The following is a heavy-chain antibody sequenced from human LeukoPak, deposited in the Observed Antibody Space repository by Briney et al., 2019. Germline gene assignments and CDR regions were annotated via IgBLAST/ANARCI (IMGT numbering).Heavy chain of an antibody. Sequence: PSETLSLTCTVSGGSISSYYWSWIRQPPGKGLEWIGYIYYSGSTNYNPSLKSRVTISVDTSKNQFSLKLSSVTAADTAVYYCARVYYGSGSPTHWGQGTLVTVSS. CDR2: IYYSGST. J-gene: IGHJ4*02. D-gene: IGHD3-10*01. CDR3: ARVYYGSGSPTH. CDR1: GGSISSYY. V-gene: IGHV4-59*01.